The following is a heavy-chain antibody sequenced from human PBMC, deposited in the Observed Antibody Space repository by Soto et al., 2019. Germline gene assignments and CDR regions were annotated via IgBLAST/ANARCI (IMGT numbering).Heavy chain of an antibody. V-gene: IGHV3-30-3*01. CDR3: ARAGGYSYGYGGAFDI. D-gene: IGHD5-18*01. CDR1: GFTFSSHA. CDR2: ISYDGSNK. J-gene: IGHJ3*02. Sequence: QVQLVESGGGVVQPGRSLRLSCAASGFTFSSHAMHWVRQAPGKGLEWVAVISYDGSNKYYADSVKGRFTISRDNSKNTLYLQMNSLRAEDTAVYYCARAGGYSYGYGGAFDIWGQGTMVTVSS.